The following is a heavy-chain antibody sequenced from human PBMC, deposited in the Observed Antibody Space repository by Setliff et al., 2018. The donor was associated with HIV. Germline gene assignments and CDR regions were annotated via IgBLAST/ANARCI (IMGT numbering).Heavy chain of an antibody. CDR3: THVNNFRSVYFAS. D-gene: IGHD1-1*01. CDR1: GFPLTANGVG. J-gene: IGHJ4*02. V-gene: IGHV2-5*02. Sequence: QTLTLTCTFSGFPLTANGVGVGWIRQPPGKGLEWLALIYWDGDKRYNPSLKDRLTITKATSDNHVVLMMSNMDPADTATYYCTHVNNFRSVYFASWGQGTLVTVSS. CDR2: IYWDGDK.